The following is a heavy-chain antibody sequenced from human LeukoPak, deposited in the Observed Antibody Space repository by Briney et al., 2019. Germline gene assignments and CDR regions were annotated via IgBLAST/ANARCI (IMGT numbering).Heavy chain of an antibody. D-gene: IGHD3-22*01. V-gene: IGHV1-18*01. Sequence: ASVKVSCKASGYTFTSYGISWVRQAPGQGLEWMGWISAYNGNTNYARKLQGRVTMTTDTSTSTAYMELRSLRSDDTAVYYCARVEKDYYDSSGYYSPWGQGALVTVSS. CDR2: ISAYNGNT. CDR1: GYTFTSYG. CDR3: ARVEKDYYDSSGYYSP. J-gene: IGHJ5*02.